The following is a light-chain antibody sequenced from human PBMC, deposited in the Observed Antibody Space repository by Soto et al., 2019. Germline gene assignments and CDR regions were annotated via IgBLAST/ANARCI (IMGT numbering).Light chain of an antibody. J-gene: IGKJ5*01. Sequence: EIVLTQSPGTLSLSPGEGATLSCRASQSVSGSYLAWYQQKPGQAPRLLIYGASSRATGIPDRFSGSGSGTDFTLTISRLEPEDFAVYYCQQYGSSSITFGQGTRLEIK. V-gene: IGKV3-20*01. CDR1: QSVSGSY. CDR2: GAS. CDR3: QQYGSSSIT.